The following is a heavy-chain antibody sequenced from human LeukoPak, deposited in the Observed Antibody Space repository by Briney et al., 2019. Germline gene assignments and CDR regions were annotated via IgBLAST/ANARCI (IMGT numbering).Heavy chain of an antibody. D-gene: IGHD6-19*01. CDR2: ISSSSSYI. Sequence: PGGSLRLSCAASGFTFSSYSMNWVRQAPGKGLEWVSSISSSSSYIYYADSVKGRFTISRDNAKNSLYLKMNSLRAEDTAVYYCARGDEYSSGWYGYYYYMDVWGKGTTVTVSS. V-gene: IGHV3-21*01. CDR1: GFTFSSYS. J-gene: IGHJ6*03. CDR3: ARGDEYSSGWYGYYYYMDV.